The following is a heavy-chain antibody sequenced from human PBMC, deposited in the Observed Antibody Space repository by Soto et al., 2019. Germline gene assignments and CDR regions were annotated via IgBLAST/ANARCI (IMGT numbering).Heavy chain of an antibody. CDR1: GFTFSSYA. J-gene: IGHJ3*02. CDR3: AKDSALSDCGGDCYLDAFDI. V-gene: IGHV3-30-3*01. Sequence: GGSLRLSCAASGFTFSSYAMHWVRQAPGKGLEWVAVISYDGSNKYYADYVKGRFTISRDNSKNTLYLQMNSLRAEDTVVYYFAKDSALSDCGGDCYLDAFDIWGQGTMVTVSS. D-gene: IGHD2-21*02. CDR2: ISYDGSNK.